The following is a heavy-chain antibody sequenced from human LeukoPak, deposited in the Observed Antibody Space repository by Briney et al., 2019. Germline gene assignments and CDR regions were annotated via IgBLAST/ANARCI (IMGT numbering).Heavy chain of an antibody. CDR2: IIPIFGTA. V-gene: IGHV1-69*13. J-gene: IGHJ3*02. Sequence: SVKLSCKASGGTFSSYAISWVRQAPGQGLEWMGGIIPIFGTANYAQKFQGRVTITADESTSTAYMELSSLRSEDTAVYYCAVDVEMATTKTDDAFDIWGQGTMVTVSS. D-gene: IGHD5-24*01. CDR1: GGTFSSYA. CDR3: AVDVEMATTKTDDAFDI.